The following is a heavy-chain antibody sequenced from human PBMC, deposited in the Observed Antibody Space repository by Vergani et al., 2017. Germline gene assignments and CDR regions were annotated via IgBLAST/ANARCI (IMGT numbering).Heavy chain of an antibody. J-gene: IGHJ6*03. CDR2: INHSGST. Sequence: QVQLQQLGAGLLKPSETLSLTCAVYGGSFSGHYCNWIRQLPGKGVGWIGEINHSGSTNYNPSLKSRITISVDTSKKLLSLKLSSVPAANTAVYYCARQYYYYYYMDVWGKGTTVTVSS. CDR3: ARQYYYYYYMDV. CDR1: GGSFSGHY. V-gene: IGHV4-34*01.